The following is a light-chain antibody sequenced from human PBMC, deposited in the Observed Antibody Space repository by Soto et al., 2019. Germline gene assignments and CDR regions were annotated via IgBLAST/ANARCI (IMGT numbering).Light chain of an antibody. CDR2: GAS. Sequence: EIVLTQSPGTLSLSPGERATLYCRASQTVTNTYLAWYQQKSGQAPNFLIYGASNRATGIPDRFSGSGSGTDFTLTISRLEPEDFAVYYCQQYGTLPPTFGGGTKVEI. CDR3: QQYGTLPPT. V-gene: IGKV3-20*01. CDR1: QTVTNTY. J-gene: IGKJ4*01.